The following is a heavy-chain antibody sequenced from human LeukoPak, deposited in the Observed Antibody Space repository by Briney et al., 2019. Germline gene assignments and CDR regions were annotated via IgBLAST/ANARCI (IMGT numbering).Heavy chain of an antibody. CDR3: AKRLYYDSSGYYDY. D-gene: IGHD3-22*01. V-gene: IGHV3-23*01. Sequence: GGSLRLSCAASGFTSSSYAMSWVRQAPGKGLGWVSAISGSGGSTYYADSVKGRFTISRDNSKNTLYLQMNSLRAEDTAVYYCAKRLYYDSSGYYDYWGQGTLVTVSS. CDR2: ISGSGGST. J-gene: IGHJ4*02. CDR1: GFTSSSYA.